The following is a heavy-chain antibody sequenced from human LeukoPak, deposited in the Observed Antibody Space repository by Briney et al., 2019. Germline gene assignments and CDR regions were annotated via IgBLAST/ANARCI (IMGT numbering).Heavy chain of an antibody. CDR1: GGTFSSYA. CDR3: ARVPHYYDSSGYYPFDY. V-gene: IGHV1-69*04. CDR2: IIPIFGIA. D-gene: IGHD3-22*01. Sequence: SVKVSCKASGGTFSSYAISWVRQAPGQGLEWMGRIIPIFGIANYAQKFQGRVTITADKSTSTAYMEPSSLRSEDTAVYYCARVPHYYDSSGYYPFDYWGQGTLVTVSS. J-gene: IGHJ4*02.